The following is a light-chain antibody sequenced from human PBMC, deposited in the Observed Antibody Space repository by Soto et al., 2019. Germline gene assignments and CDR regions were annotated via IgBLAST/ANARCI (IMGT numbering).Light chain of an antibody. CDR2: GTT. Sequence: QAVVTQEPSLTVSPGGTVTLTCGSSTGAVTSGHYPYWFQQKPGQAPRTLIYGTTKKHSWTPARFSGSLLGGKAALTLTGAQPEDEAEYYCLLSYTRARHVVFGGGTKVTVL. V-gene: IGLV7-46*01. CDR3: LLSYTRARHVV. CDR1: TGAVTSGHY. J-gene: IGLJ2*01.